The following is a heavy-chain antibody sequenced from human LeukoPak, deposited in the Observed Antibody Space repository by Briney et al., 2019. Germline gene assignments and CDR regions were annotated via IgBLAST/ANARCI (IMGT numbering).Heavy chain of an antibody. Sequence: EGSLRPSCAASGFTFSSYEMNWVRQAPGKGLEWVSYISSSGSTIYYADSVKGRFTISRDNAKNSLYLQVNSLRAEDTAVYYCARVTNYYDSSGYYRVFDYWGQGTLVTVSS. CDR1: GFTFSSYE. CDR2: ISSSGSTI. D-gene: IGHD3-22*01. J-gene: IGHJ4*02. CDR3: ARVTNYYDSSGYYRVFDY. V-gene: IGHV3-48*03.